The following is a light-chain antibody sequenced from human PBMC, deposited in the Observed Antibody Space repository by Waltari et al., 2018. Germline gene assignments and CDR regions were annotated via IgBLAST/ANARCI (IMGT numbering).Light chain of an antibody. CDR3: QHTFETPYS. V-gene: IGKV1-39*01. J-gene: IGKJ2*01. Sequence: DIQMTQSPSSLAASIGDRVTITCRASENIGSYLNWYQQRTGEAPKLLIYATSTLQTEVPSRFSGGGSRTDFTLTISSLQPEDFATYYCQHTFETPYSFGQGTKLESK. CDR2: ATS. CDR1: ENIGSY.